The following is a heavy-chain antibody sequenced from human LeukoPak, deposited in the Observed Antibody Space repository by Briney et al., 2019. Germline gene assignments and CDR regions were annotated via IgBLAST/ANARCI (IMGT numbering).Heavy chain of an antibody. Sequence: SETLSLTCTVSGGPISSSSYYWVWIRQPPGKGLEWIGSIYYSGSTYYNSSLKSRVTISVDTSKNQFSLKLSSVTAADTAVYYCARHYERASYFDYWGQGTLVTVSS. D-gene: IGHD1-1*01. CDR2: IYYSGST. CDR1: GGPISSSSYY. V-gene: IGHV4-39*01. CDR3: ARHYERASYFDY. J-gene: IGHJ4*02.